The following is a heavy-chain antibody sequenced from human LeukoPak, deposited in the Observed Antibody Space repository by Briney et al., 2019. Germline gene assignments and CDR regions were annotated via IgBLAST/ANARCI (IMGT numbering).Heavy chain of an antibody. CDR3: AKEGGYFDWPFTFDY. V-gene: IGHV3-23*01. D-gene: IGHD3-9*01. J-gene: IGHJ4*02. CDR1: GFTFSSYD. CDR2: ISGSGDDT. Sequence: GGSLRLSCAASGFTFSSYDMSWVRQAPGKGLEWVSGISGSGDDTYSADSVKGRFTISRDNSKNTLHLQMNSLRAEDTAVYYCAKEGGYFDWPFTFDYWGQGTLVTVSS.